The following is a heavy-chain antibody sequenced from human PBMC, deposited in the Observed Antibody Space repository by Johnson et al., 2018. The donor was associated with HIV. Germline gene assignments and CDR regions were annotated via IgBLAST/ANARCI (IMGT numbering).Heavy chain of an antibody. CDR1: GFTFSSYW. J-gene: IGHJ3*02. V-gene: IGHV3-7*01. Sequence: MQLVESGGGLVQPGGSLRLSCAASGFTFSSYWMSWVRQAPGKGLEWVANIKQDGSEKYYVDSVKGRFTISRDNAKNSLYLQMNSLRAGDTAVYYCARERNYGTHAAFDIWGQGTMVTVSS. CDR2: IKQDGSEK. CDR3: ARERNYGTHAAFDI. D-gene: IGHD1-7*01.